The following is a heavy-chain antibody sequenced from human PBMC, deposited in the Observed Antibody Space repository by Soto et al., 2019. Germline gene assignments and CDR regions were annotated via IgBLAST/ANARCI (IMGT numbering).Heavy chain of an antibody. Sequence: QVQLQESGPGLVKPSGTLSLTCAVSGGSINSSNWWSWVRQPPGKGLAWIGEIYHSGSTHYNPSHKSRVTLSVDKSKNQFSLNLSSMTAADTAVDYCARGGDVVVPTALDYWGQGTLVTVSS. CDR2: IYHSGST. J-gene: IGHJ4*02. D-gene: IGHD2-2*01. CDR3: ARGGDVVVPTALDY. CDR1: GGSINSSNW. V-gene: IGHV4-4*02.